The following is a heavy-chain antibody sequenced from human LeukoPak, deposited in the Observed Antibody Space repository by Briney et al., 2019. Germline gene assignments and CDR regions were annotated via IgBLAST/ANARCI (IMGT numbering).Heavy chain of an antibody. D-gene: IGHD5-12*01. J-gene: IGHJ4*02. CDR3: ARTSGYWPADFDF. CDR1: GGSISTYY. CDR2: IEYSGST. Sequence: SETLSLTCTVSGGSISTYYWNWIRQPPGRGLEWLAYIEYSGSTNYNPSLKSRLTMSVDSSKNHFSLRLRSVTAADTAVYYCARTSGYWPADFDFWGQGALVIVSS. V-gene: IGHV4-59*01.